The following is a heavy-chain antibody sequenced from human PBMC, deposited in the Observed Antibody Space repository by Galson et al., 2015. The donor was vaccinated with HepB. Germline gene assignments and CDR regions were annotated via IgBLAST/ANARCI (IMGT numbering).Heavy chain of an antibody. D-gene: IGHD2-15*01. CDR3: ARGALVVVVGATQNNWFDP. CDR1: GYTFSSYS. Sequence: SVKVSCKASGYTFSSYSITWVRQAPGQGLEWMGWISAYNRDTNYAQKFQGRVTMTTDTSTSTAYMELRSLRSDDTAVYFCARGALVVVVGATQNNWFDPWAREPWSPSPQ. J-gene: IGHJ5*02. V-gene: IGHV1-18*01. CDR2: ISAYNRDT.